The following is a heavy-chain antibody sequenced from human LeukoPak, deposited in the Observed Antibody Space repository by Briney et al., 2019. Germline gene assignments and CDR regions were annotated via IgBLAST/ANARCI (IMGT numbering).Heavy chain of an antibody. D-gene: IGHD5-24*01. J-gene: IGHJ4*02. CDR2: IWYDGSKK. V-gene: IGHV3-33*06. CDR3: VKDDGRVKGHIDY. Sequence: PGGSLRLSCAASGFTFSSYGMHWVRQAPGKELEWVAVIWYDGSKKYYADSVKGRFTISRDNSKNTVYMQMNSMRVEDTAVYYCVKDDGRVKGHIDYWGQGTPVTVS. CDR1: GFTFSSYG.